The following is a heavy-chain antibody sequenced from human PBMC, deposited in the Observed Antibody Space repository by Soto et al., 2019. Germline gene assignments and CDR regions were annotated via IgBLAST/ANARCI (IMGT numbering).Heavy chain of an antibody. V-gene: IGHV4-34*01. Sequence: SETLSLTCAVYGGSFSGYYWSWIRQPPGKGLEWIGEINHSGSTNYNPSLKSRVTISVDTSKNQFSLKLSSVTAADTAVYYCERVDRNITILTHWGQGTLVTVSS. CDR1: GGSFSGYY. CDR3: ERVDRNITILTH. J-gene: IGHJ4*02. CDR2: INHSGST. D-gene: IGHD3-10*01.